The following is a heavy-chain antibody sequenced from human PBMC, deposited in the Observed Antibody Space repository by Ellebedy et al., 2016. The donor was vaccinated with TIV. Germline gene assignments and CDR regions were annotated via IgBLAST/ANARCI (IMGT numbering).Heavy chain of an antibody. J-gene: IGHJ3*02. V-gene: IGHV3-23*01. CDR2: ISGSGGTT. Sequence: GESLKISCVASGFTFRGYAMSWVRQAPGKGLEWVSDISGSGGTTYYADSVKGRFTISRDNSQDTVHLQMHSRRAEDTAVYYCTKRGVAWAAFDIWGPGTLVTVSS. D-gene: IGHD7-27*01. CDR3: TKRGVAWAAFDI. CDR1: GFTFRGYA.